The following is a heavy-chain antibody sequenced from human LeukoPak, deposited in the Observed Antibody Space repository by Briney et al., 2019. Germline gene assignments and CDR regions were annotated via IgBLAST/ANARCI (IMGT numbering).Heavy chain of an antibody. V-gene: IGHV3-30-3*01. CDR2: ISYDGSDK. Sequence: PGGSLRLSCAASGFTFSSYAMHWVRQAPGKGLEWVAVISYDGSDKYYADSVKGRFTISRDNSKNTLYLQMNSLRAEDTAVYYCAKAGSDSSSAGYWGQGTLVTVSS. J-gene: IGHJ4*02. CDR3: AKAGSDSSSAGY. CDR1: GFTFSSYA. D-gene: IGHD6-13*01.